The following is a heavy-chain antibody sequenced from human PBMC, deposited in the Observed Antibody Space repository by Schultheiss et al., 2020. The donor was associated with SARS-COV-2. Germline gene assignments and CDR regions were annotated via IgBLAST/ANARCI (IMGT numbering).Heavy chain of an antibody. CDR1: GGSISSGGYY. CDR3: ARGILKLYYFDY. CDR2: IYTSGST. V-gene: IGHV4-61*02. J-gene: IGHJ4*02. D-gene: IGHD6-6*01. Sequence: SETLSLTCTVSGGSISSGGYYWSWIRQPAGKGLEWIGRIYTSGSTNYNPSLKSRVTMSVDTSKNQFSLKLSSVTAADTAVYYCARGILKLYYFDYWGQGTLVTVSS.